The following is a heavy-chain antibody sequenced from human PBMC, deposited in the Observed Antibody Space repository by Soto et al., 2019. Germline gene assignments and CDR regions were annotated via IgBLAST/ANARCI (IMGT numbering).Heavy chain of an antibody. CDR2: IYYSGST. Sequence: SETLSLTCTVSGGSVSSGSYYWSWIRQPPGKGLEWIGYIYYSGSTNYNPSLKSRVTISVDTSKNQFSLKLSSVTAADTAVYYCARDPSYGDPDYGMDVWGQGTTVTVSS. V-gene: IGHV4-61*01. J-gene: IGHJ6*02. D-gene: IGHD4-17*01. CDR1: GGSVSSGSYY. CDR3: ARDPSYGDPDYGMDV.